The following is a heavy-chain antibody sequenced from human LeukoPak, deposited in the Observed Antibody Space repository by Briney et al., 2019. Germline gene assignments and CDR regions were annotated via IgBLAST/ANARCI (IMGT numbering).Heavy chain of an antibody. CDR2: IYYSGST. CDR1: GGSISSSSYY. V-gene: IGHV4-39*07. CDR3: ARSYYDSSGYYSTGFDY. Sequence: SETLSLTCTVSGGSISSSSYYWGWIRQPPGKVLEWIGSIYYSGSTYYNPSLKSRVTISVDTSKNQFSLKLSSVTAADTAVYYCARSYYDSSGYYSTGFDYWGQGTLVTVSS. J-gene: IGHJ4*02. D-gene: IGHD3-22*01.